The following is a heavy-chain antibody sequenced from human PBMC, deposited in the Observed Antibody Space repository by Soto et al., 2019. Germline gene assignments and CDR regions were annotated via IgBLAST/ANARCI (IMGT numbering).Heavy chain of an antibody. CDR1: GYTFTNYW. J-gene: IGHJ6*02. V-gene: IGHV5-51*01. CDR2: IYPGDSDT. CDR3: ARPVSNFRQYFADMDV. Sequence: PGESLKISCKGSGYTFTNYWIGLVRQLPGKGLEWMGIIYPGDSDTRYSPSFQGHVTITVDKSTSTAYLQWNTLKASDTAMYYCARPVSNFRQYFADMDVGGQGASVTVFS. D-gene: IGHD6-13*01.